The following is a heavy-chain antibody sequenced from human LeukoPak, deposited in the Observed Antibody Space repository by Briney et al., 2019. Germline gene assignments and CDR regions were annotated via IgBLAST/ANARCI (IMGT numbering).Heavy chain of an antibody. J-gene: IGHJ4*02. D-gene: IGHD6-19*01. V-gene: IGHV3-66*01. CDR2: IYSGGAT. Sequence: PGGSLRLSCAASGFTVNRTYMSWVRQAPGRGLEWVSVIYSGGATYYSDSVKGRFTISRDNSKNTLYLQMNSLRAEDKAVYYCAKDGGYIRGGYPSYFDYGGEGPLFTVS. CDR3: AKDGGYIRGGYPSYFDY. CDR1: GFTVNRTY.